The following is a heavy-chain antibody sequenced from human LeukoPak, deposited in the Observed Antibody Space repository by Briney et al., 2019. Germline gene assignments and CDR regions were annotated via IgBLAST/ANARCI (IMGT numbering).Heavy chain of an antibody. CDR1: GFTSSSYW. CDR2: MNRDDSSA. V-gene: IGHV3-74*01. CDR3: ARDLELVYYDSSGYDY. D-gene: IGHD3-22*01. Sequence: GGSLRLSCAASGFTSSSYWMHWVRQAPGKGLVWVSRMNRDDSSATYADSVKGRFTISRDNAKNTLYLQMNSLRAEDTAVYYCARDLELVYYDSSGYDYWGQGTLVIVSS. J-gene: IGHJ4*02.